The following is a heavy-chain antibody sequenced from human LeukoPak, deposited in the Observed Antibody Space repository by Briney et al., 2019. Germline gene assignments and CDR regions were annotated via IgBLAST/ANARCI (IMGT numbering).Heavy chain of an antibody. Sequence: GALPLSFAALGVPVRTNFMSWVRPAPGKGLEWVSLIYSGSSIYYANSVKGRFTVSRDNSKNTVYLQMNSLRAEDTAVYYCARDYTGSGSSYDYWGQGTLVTVSS. D-gene: IGHD3-10*01. J-gene: IGHJ4*02. V-gene: IGHV3-53*01. CDR1: GVPVRTNF. CDR2: IYSGSSI. CDR3: ARDYTGSGSSYDY.